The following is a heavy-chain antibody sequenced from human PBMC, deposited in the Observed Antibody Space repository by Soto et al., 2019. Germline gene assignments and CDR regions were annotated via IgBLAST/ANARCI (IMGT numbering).Heavy chain of an antibody. V-gene: IGHV3-23*01. D-gene: IGHD3-16*01. CDR2: ISATGGGT. CDR1: GFKFSNYA. J-gene: IGHJ4*02. Sequence: PGGSLRLSCAASGFKFSNYAMSWVRQAPGKGLEWVSLISATGGGTYYADSVKGLFTISRDNSHNTLYLQVHSLTAEDTAVYYCAKDRRAGGNSAFYFDFWGQGAQVTVSS. CDR3: AKDRRAGGNSAFYFDF.